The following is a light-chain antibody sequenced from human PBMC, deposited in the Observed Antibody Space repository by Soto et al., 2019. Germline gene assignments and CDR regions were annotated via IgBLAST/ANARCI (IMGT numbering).Light chain of an antibody. CDR2: EVS. CDR1: QSFVSTDGHTY. V-gene: IGKV2-30*01. Sequence: DVVLTQSPLSLPVTLGQPASISCRSNQSFVSTDGHTYLNWFQQRPGQSPRRLIYEVSNRDSGVPDRFSGSGSDTDFTLKISRVEGEDVAIYFCMQGTSWWKLGQGTKVDIK. CDR3: MQGTSWWK. J-gene: IGKJ1*01.